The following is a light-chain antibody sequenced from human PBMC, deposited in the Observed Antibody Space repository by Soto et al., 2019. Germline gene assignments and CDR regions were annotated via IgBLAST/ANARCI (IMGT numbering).Light chain of an antibody. CDR1: NSNIGRNT. CDR2: SDN. V-gene: IGLV1-44*01. J-gene: IGLJ3*02. CDR3: AEWEEMPNFPV. Sequence: QSVLTQPPSASGTPGQRVTISCSGSNSNIGRNTVNWYQQFPGAAPNLLIHSDNERPSGVPDRFSGSRSGTSASLAISGLNFEDEADYYCAEWEEMPNFPVFGGGPTLAVI.